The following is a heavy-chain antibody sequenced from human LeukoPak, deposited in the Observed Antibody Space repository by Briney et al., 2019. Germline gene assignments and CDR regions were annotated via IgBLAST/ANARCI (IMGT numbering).Heavy chain of an antibody. CDR2: ISSSSSYI. CDR3: ARDRGTIVVVTAPYAFDI. V-gene: IGHV3-21*01. J-gene: IGHJ3*02. Sequence: GGSLRLSCAASGFTFSSYSMNWVRQAPGKGLEWVSSISSSSSYIYYADSVKGRFTISRDNAKNSLYLQMNSLRAEDTAVYYCARDRGTIVVVTAPYAFDIWGQGTMVTVSS. D-gene: IGHD2-21*02. CDR1: GFTFSSYS.